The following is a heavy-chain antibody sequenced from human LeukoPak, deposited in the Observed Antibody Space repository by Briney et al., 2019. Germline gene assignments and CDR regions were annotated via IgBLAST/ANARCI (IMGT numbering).Heavy chain of an antibody. V-gene: IGHV3-23*01. D-gene: IGHD3-16*02. CDR2: ITAGGDYT. CDR3: ARGSYDYVWGSYHYEVRGAPEVPYY. CDR1: GLIFSDYS. J-gene: IGHJ4*02. Sequence: GGSLRLSCAVSGLIFSDYSMNWVRQAPGKGLEWVSTITAGGDYTYYADSVKGRFTTSRDNSKNTLYLQMNSLRAEDTAVYYCARGSYDYVWGSYHYEVRGAPEVPYYWGQGTLVTVSS.